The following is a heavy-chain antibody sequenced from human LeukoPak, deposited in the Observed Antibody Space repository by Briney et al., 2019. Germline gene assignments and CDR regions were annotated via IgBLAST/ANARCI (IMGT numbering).Heavy chain of an antibody. Sequence: ASVKVSCKASGGTFSSYAISWVRQAPGQGLEWMGRIIPILGIANYAQKFQGRVTITADKSTSTAYMELSSLRSEDTAVYYCARGPDYGGKTPQGLYYYYYHMDVWGKGTTVTVSS. V-gene: IGHV1-69*04. CDR2: IIPILGIA. J-gene: IGHJ6*03. CDR1: GGTFSSYA. D-gene: IGHD4-23*01. CDR3: ARGPDYGGKTPQGLYYYYYHMDV.